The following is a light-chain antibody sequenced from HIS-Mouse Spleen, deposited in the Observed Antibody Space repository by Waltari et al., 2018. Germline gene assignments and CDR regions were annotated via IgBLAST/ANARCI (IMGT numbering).Light chain of an antibody. CDR1: ALPTKY. CDR3: YSTDSSGNHRV. V-gene: IGLV3-10*01. CDR2: EDS. J-gene: IGLJ2*01. Sequence: SYALTQPPSVSVSPGQTARLTCSGDALPTKYAYWYQQKSGQAPVLVIYEDSKRPSGIPERFSGSSSGTMATLTISGAQVEDEADYYCYSTDSSGNHRVFGGGTKLTVL.